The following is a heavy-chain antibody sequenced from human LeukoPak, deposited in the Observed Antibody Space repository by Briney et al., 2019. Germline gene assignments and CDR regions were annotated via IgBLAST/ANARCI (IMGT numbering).Heavy chain of an antibody. D-gene: IGHD6-13*01. CDR1: GFTFSSYA. CDR2: ISGSGGST. V-gene: IGHV3-23*01. CDR3: AKALIAAAGKGEFDP. J-gene: IGHJ5*02. Sequence: GGSLRLSCAASGFTFSSYAMSWVRQAPGKGLEWVSAISGSGGSTYYADSVKGRFTISRDNSKNTLYLQTNSLRAEDTAVYYCAKALIAAAGKGEFDPWGQGTLVTVSS.